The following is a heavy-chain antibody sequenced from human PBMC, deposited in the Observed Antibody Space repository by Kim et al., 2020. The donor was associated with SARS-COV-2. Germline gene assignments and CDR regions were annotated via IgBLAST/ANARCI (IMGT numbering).Heavy chain of an antibody. D-gene: IGHD6-19*01. CDR2: IYYSGST. CDR3: ATYSSGWSNPWFDY. CDR1: GGSISSSSYY. V-gene: IGHV4-39*01. J-gene: IGHJ4*02. Sequence: SETLSLTCTVSGGSISSSSYYWGWIRQPPGKGLEWIGSIYYSGSTYYNPSLKSRVTISVDTSKNQFSLKLSSVTAADTAVYYCATYSSGWSNPWFDYWGQGTLVTVSS.